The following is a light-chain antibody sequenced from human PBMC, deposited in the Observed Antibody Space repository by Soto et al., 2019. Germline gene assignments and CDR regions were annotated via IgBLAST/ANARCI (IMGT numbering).Light chain of an antibody. J-gene: IGKJ4*01. V-gene: IGKV3-15*01. Sequence: EIVMTQSPATLSLSPGERATLSCRASQSVNSNLAWYQQKAGQAPRLLIYGTSTRATGIPARFSGSGSGTDFTLTISSLQFEDFAVYYCQPYNNWPLTFGGGTKVDI. CDR3: QPYNNWPLT. CDR2: GTS. CDR1: QSVNSN.